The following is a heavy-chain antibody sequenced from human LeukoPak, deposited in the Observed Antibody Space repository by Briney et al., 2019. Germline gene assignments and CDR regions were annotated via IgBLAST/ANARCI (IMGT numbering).Heavy chain of an antibody. CDR3: ARDGRGKQWLVYYYYGMDV. V-gene: IGHV1-18*01. CDR2: ISAYNGNT. D-gene: IGHD6-19*01. CDR1: GYTFTSYG. Sequence: GASVEVSCKASGYTFTSYGISWVRPAPGQGLEWMGWISAYNGNTNYAQKLQGRVTMTTDTSTSTAYMELRSLRSDDTAVYYCARDGRGKQWLVYYYYGMDVWGQGTTVTVSS. J-gene: IGHJ6*02.